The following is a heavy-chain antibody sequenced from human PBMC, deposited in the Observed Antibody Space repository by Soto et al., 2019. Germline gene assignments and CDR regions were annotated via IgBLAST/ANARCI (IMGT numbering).Heavy chain of an antibody. D-gene: IGHD6-13*01. CDR2: INPSGGST. CDR3: ARDRGHSSSWDYFDY. J-gene: IGHJ4*02. Sequence: ASVKVSCKASGYSFTGYYMHWVRQAPGQGLEWLGIINPSGGSTSYAQKFRGRVTMTRDTSTSTVYMELSSLRSEDTAVYYCARDRGHSSSWDYFDYWGLGTLVTVSS. V-gene: IGHV1-46*01. CDR1: GYSFTGYY.